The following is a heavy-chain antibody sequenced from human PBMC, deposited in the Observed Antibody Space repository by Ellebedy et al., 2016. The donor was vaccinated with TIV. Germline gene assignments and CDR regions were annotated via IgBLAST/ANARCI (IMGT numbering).Heavy chain of an antibody. V-gene: IGHV3-11*04. CDR2: ITTSGSIM. Sequence: GESLKISCAASGFTFNDYYMSWIRQAPGKGLEWVSYITTSGSIMYYADSVKGRFTISRDSAKNSLYLQMNSLRAEDTAVYYCVRGRHKAAARTPDFWGQGTLVSVSS. J-gene: IGHJ4*02. CDR3: VRGRHKAAARTPDF. CDR1: GFTFNDYY. D-gene: IGHD6-13*01.